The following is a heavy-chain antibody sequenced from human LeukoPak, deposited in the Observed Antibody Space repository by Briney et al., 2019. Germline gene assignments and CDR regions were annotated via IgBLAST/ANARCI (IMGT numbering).Heavy chain of an antibody. J-gene: IGHJ5*02. Sequence: ASVKVSCKASGYTFTSYAMHWVRQAPGQRPEWMGWINAGNGNTKYSQKFQGRVTITRDTSASTAYMELSSLRSEDTAVYYCARNRYSSGWYWFDPWGQGTLVTVSS. CDR2: INAGNGNT. CDR3: ARNRYSSGWYWFDP. CDR1: GYTFTSYA. V-gene: IGHV1-3*01. D-gene: IGHD6-19*01.